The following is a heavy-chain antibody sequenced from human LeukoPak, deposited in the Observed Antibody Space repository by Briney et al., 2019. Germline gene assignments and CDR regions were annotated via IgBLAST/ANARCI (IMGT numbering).Heavy chain of an antibody. CDR1: GFTFSSYA. CDR3: ARERSGIAAAGLDY. J-gene: IGHJ4*02. CDR2: ISYDGSNK. Sequence: GGSLRLSCAASGFTFSSYAMHWVRQAPGKGLEWVAVISYDGSNKYYADSVKGRFTISRDNSKSTLYLQMNSLRAEDTAVYYCARERSGIAAAGLDYWGQGTLVTVSS. V-gene: IGHV3-30-3*01. D-gene: IGHD6-13*01.